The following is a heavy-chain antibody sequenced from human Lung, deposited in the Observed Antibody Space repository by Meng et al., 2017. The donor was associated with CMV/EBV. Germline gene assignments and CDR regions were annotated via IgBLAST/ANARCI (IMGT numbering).Heavy chain of an antibody. J-gene: IGHJ6*02. CDR3: AGAHTGSTRFFHYDMDV. CDR1: GGTVSSYA. D-gene: IGHD1-7*01. V-gene: IGHV1-69*05. CDR2: IIPIFGPA. Sequence: SVKVSCKASGGTVSSYAISWVRQAPGQGLEWMGGIIPIFGPANSAEKFQGRLTIATDESTSTAYMELGGLTSEDTAIYYCAGAHTGSTRFFHYDMDVWGQGTTVTVSS.